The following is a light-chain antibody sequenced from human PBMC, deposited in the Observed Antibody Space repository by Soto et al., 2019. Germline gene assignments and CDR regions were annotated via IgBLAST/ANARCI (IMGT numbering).Light chain of an antibody. CDR3: QQYGSSPT. CDR1: QSVSSN. CDR2: GAS. V-gene: IGKV3-20*01. Sequence: ESVLTQSPGTLSLSPGERATLSCRASQSVSSNLAWYQQKPGQAPRRLIYGASSRATGIPDRFSGSGSGTDFTLTISRLEPEDFAVYYCQQYGSSPTFGEGTRLEIK. J-gene: IGKJ5*01.